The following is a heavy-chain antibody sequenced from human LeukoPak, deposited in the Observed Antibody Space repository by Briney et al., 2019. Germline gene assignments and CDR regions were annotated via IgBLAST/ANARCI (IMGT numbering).Heavy chain of an antibody. CDR1: GYTFTGYY. CDR3: ARGDGSGNPSPDY. CDR2: INPNSGGT. D-gene: IGHD3-10*01. J-gene: IGHJ4*02. V-gene: IGHV1-2*06. Sequence: ASMKVSCKASGYTFTGYYMHWVRQAPGQGLEWMGRINPNSGGTNYAQKFQGRVTMTRDTSISTAYMELSRLRSDDTAVYCCARGDGSGNPSPDYWGQGTLVTVSS.